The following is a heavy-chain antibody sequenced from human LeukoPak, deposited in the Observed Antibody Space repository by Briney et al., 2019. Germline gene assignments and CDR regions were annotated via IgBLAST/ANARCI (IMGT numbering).Heavy chain of an antibody. Sequence: GGSLRLSCAASGFTFSSYEMNWVRQAPGKGLEWVAVIWYDGSNKYYADSVKGRFTISRDNSKNTLYLQMNSLRAEDTAVYYCAKENSYSGSYYFDYWGQGTLVTVSS. CDR3: AKENSYSGSYYFDY. V-gene: IGHV3-33*06. D-gene: IGHD1-26*01. J-gene: IGHJ4*02. CDR1: GFTFSSYE. CDR2: IWYDGSNK.